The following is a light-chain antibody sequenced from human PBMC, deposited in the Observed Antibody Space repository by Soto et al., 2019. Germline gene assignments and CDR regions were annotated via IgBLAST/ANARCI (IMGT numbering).Light chain of an antibody. Sequence: EIVLTQSPGTLSLSPGDRATLSCRASQSVSSSYLAWYQQKPGQGPRLLIYGASSRATGIPDRFRGSGSGTDFNLTISRLEPEDFSVYYCQQYAGSPKTFGQGTKVEIK. V-gene: IGKV3-20*01. CDR2: GAS. CDR3: QQYAGSPKT. CDR1: QSVSSSY. J-gene: IGKJ1*01.